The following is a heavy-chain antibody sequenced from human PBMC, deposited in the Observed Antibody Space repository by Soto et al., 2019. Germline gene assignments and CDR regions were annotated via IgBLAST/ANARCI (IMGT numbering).Heavy chain of an antibody. Sequence: SETQSLTCPVAGGSISSYYLSWIRQPPGKGLEWIGYIYYSGSTNYNPSLKSRVTISVDTSKNQFSLKLSSVTAADTAVYYCASKRYDFWSGYYSPADYYMDVWGKGTTVTVSS. CDR3: ASKRYDFWSGYYSPADYYMDV. D-gene: IGHD3-3*01. V-gene: IGHV4-59*08. CDR1: GGSISSYY. CDR2: IYYSGST. J-gene: IGHJ6*03.